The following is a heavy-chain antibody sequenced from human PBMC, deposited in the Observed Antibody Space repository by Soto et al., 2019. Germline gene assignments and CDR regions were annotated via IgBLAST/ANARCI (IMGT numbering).Heavy chain of an antibody. V-gene: IGHV3-23*01. D-gene: IGHD5-12*01. CDR1: GFTFSSYA. J-gene: IGHJ6*02. CDR3: CYDERYYYYGMDV. Sequence: EVQLLESGGGLVQPGGSLRLSCAASGFTFSSYAMSWVRQAPGKGLEWVSAISGSGGSTYYADSVKGRFTISRDNSKNTLYLQMNSLRAENTAVYYCCYDERYYYYGMDVWGQGTTVTVS. CDR2: ISGSGGST.